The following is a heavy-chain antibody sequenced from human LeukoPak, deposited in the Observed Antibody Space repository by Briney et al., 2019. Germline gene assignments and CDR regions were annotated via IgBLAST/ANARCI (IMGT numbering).Heavy chain of an antibody. J-gene: IGHJ4*02. D-gene: IGHD1-26*01. CDR2: ISNSGSPI. Sequence: GGSLRLSCAASGFTFSSYEMNWVRQAPGKGLEWVSYISNSGSPIYYADSVKGRFTISRDNDKNSLYLQMNSLRDEDTAVYYCARTREYIDYWGQGTLVTVSS. CDR3: ARTREYIDY. V-gene: IGHV3-48*03. CDR1: GFTFSSYE.